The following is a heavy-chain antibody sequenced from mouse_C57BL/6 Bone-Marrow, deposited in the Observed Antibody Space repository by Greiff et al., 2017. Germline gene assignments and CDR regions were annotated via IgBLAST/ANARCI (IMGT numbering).Heavy chain of an antibody. CDR1: GYTFTSYW. D-gene: IGHD2-1*01. Sequence: VQLQQSGAELVRPGASVKLSCKASGYTFTSYWMDWVKQRPGQGLEWIGNIYPSDSETHYNQKFKDKATLTVDKSSSTAYMQLSSLTSEDSAVYYCARYGNYPYWYFDVWGTGTTVTVSS. J-gene: IGHJ1*03. CDR2: IYPSDSET. V-gene: IGHV1-61*01. CDR3: ARYGNYPYWYFDV.